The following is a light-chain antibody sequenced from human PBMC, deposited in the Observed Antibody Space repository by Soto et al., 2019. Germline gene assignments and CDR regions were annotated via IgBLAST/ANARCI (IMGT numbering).Light chain of an antibody. Sequence: EIVLTQSPATLSLSPGERATLSCRASQSVSSYLAWYQQKPGQAPRLLIYDASNRATGIPARFSGSGSGTDFTLTISSLEPEDFAGYYGQQRSNWPPGYTFGQGTKLEIK. V-gene: IGKV3-11*01. J-gene: IGKJ2*01. CDR3: QQRSNWPPGYT. CDR2: DAS. CDR1: QSVSSY.